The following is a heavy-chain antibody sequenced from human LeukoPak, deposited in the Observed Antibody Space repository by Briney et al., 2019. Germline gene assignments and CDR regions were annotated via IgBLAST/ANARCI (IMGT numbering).Heavy chain of an antibody. CDR1: GSTFSSYG. V-gene: IGHV3-30*18. J-gene: IGHJ4*02. CDR2: ISYDGSNK. D-gene: IGHD2/OR15-2a*01. CDR3: AKDRIDEGYFDY. Sequence: GGSLRLSCAASGSTFSSYGMHWVRQAPGKGLEGVAVISYDGSNKYYADSVKGRFTISRDNSKNTLYLQMNSLRAEDTAVYYCAKDRIDEGYFDYWGQGTLVTVSS.